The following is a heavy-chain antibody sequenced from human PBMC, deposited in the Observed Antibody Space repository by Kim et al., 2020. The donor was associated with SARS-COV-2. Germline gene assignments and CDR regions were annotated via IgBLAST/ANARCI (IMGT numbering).Heavy chain of an antibody. V-gene: IGHV1-46*01. CDR3: ARDLSREEDPLYYYYYMDV. Sequence: ASVKVSCKASGYTFTSYYMHWVRQAPGQGLEWMGIINPSGGSTTYAQKFQGRVTMTRDTSTSTVYMELSSLRSEDTAVYYCARDLSREEDPLYYYYYMDVWGTGTTVTVSS. CDR1: GYTFTSYY. J-gene: IGHJ6*03. CDR2: INPSGGST.